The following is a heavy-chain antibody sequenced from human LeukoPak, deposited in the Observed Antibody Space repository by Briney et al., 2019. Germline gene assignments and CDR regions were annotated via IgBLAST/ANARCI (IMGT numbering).Heavy chain of an antibody. CDR3: ARASRLSYDSLTGYWFDY. Sequence: SETLSLTCTVSGDSISGGNYYWSWIRQSAGKGLEWIGRIYTSGSANYNPSLKSRVTISLDTSKNQFSLKVRSVIAADTAVYYCARASRLSYDSLTGYWFDYWGQGTLVTVSS. J-gene: IGHJ4*02. CDR1: GDSISGGNYY. V-gene: IGHV4-61*02. CDR2: IYTSGSA. D-gene: IGHD3-9*01.